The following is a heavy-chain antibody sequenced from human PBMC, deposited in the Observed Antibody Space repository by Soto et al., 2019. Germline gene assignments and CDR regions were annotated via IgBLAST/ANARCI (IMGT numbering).Heavy chain of an antibody. D-gene: IGHD6-13*01. CDR2: ISYDGSNK. J-gene: IGHJ4*02. CDR1: GFTSSSYA. CDR3: ARQAIRAIAAAGPFDY. Sequence: ESGGGVVQPGRSLRLSCAASGFTSSSYAMHWVRQAPGKGLEWVAVISYDGSNKYYADSVKGRFTISRDNSKNTLYLQMNSLRAEDTAVYYCARQAIRAIAAAGPFDYWGQGTLVTVSS. V-gene: IGHV3-30-3*01.